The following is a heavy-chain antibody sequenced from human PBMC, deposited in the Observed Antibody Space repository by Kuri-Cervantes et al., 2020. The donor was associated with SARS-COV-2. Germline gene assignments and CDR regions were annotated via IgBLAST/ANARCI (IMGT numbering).Heavy chain of an antibody. CDR1: GGTFSSYA. CDR2: IIPILGIA. J-gene: IGHJ5*02. CDR3: ARSAAAGIRVGWFDP. Sequence: SVKVSCKASGGTFSSYAISWVRQAPGQGLEWMGGIIPILGIASYAQKFQGRVTMTRDTSTSTVYMELSSLRSEDTAVYYCARSAAAGIRVGWFDPWGQGTLVTVSS. V-gene: IGHV1-69*10. D-gene: IGHD6-13*01.